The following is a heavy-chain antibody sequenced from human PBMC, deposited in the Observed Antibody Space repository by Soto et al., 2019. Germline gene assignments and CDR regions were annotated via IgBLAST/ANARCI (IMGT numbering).Heavy chain of an antibody. V-gene: IGHV3-30*18. Sequence: GGSLRLSCAASGFTFSSYVMHWVRQSPGKGLEWVAVISYDGSNKYYADSVKGRFTISRDNSKNTLYLQMNSLRAEDTAVYYCAKERRYFDWLLSGYFDYWGQGTLVTVS. CDR3: AKERRYFDWLLSGYFDY. CDR1: GFTFSSYV. CDR2: ISYDGSNK. J-gene: IGHJ4*02. D-gene: IGHD3-9*01.